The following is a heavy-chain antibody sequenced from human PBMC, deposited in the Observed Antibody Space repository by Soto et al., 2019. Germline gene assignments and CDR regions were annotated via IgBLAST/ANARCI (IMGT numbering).Heavy chain of an antibody. CDR3: ARDYYCSSTSCYGAPYGMDV. Sequence: PSETLSLTCTVSGGSISSGVYYWSWIRQHPGKGLEWIGYIYYSGSTYYNPSLKSRVTISVDTSKNQFSLKLSSVTAADTAVYYCARDYYCSSTSCYGAPYGMDVWGQGTTVTVSS. D-gene: IGHD2-2*01. CDR2: IYYSGST. J-gene: IGHJ6*02. V-gene: IGHV4-31*03. CDR1: GGSISSGVYY.